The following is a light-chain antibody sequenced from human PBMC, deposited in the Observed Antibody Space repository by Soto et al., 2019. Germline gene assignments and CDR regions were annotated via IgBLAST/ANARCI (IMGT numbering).Light chain of an antibody. CDR2: DAS. J-gene: IGKJ1*01. CDR3: QQYNNWPRT. V-gene: IGKV3D-15*01. Sequence: ETVTTQSPATLSLSPGERATLSCRASQSVSSKLVWYQQKPGQAPRFLIYDASNRATGIPARFSGSGSGTDFTLTISRLEPEDFAVYYCQQYNNWPRTFGQGTKVDI. CDR1: QSVSSK.